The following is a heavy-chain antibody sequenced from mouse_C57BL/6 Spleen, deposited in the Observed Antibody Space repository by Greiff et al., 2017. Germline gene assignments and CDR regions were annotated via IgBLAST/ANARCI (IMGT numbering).Heavy chain of an antibody. J-gene: IGHJ2*01. D-gene: IGHD4-1*01. CDR2: IYPRSGNT. Sequence: QVQLQQSGAELARPGASVKLSCKASGYTFTSYGISWVKQRTGQGLEWIGEIYPRSGNTSYNEKFKGKATLTADKSSSTACMELRGLTSEDSAVYFCARWSGTFDYWGQGTTLTVSS. CDR3: ARWSGTFDY. V-gene: IGHV1-81*01. CDR1: GYTFTSYG.